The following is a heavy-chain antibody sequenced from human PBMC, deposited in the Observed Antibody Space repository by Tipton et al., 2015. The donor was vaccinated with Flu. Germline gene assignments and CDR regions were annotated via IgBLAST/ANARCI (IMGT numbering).Heavy chain of an antibody. Sequence: TLSLTCTVSGGSISSYYWSWIRQPPGKGLEWIGYIYYSGSTNYNPSLKGRVTISVDTSKNQFSLKLSFVTAADTAVYYCARGGSTVSGYYYYMDVWGKGTTVTVSS. CDR1: GGSISSYY. J-gene: IGHJ6*03. D-gene: IGHD3-10*01. V-gene: IGHV4-59*01. CDR3: ARGGSTVSGYYYYMDV. CDR2: IYYSGST.